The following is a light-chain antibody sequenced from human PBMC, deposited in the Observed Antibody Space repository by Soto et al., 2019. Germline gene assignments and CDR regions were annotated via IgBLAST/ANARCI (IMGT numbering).Light chain of an antibody. CDR2: AAS. V-gene: IGKV1-39*01. CDR1: QSISSY. J-gene: IGKJ2*01. CDR3: QQSYSTPYT. Sequence: DIQMTQSPSSLSASVGDRVTITCRASQSISSYLNWNQQKPGKAPKLLIYAASSLQSGVPSRFSGSGSGTDFTLTISSLQPEDFATYYCQQSYSTPYTFGQGTKVDIK.